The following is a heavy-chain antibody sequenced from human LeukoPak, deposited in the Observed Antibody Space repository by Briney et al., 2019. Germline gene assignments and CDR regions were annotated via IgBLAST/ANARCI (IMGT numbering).Heavy chain of an antibody. J-gene: IGHJ6*03. V-gene: IGHV3-30*02. CDR1: GFTFSSYG. CDR3: AKGALWFGEYNYYMDV. CDR2: IRYDGSNK. Sequence: GGSLRLSCAASGFTFSSYGMHWVRQAPGKGLEWVAFIRYDGSNKYYADSVKGRFTISRDNSKNTLYLQMNSLRAEDTAVYYCAKGALWFGEYNYYMDVWGKGTTVTISS. D-gene: IGHD3-10*01.